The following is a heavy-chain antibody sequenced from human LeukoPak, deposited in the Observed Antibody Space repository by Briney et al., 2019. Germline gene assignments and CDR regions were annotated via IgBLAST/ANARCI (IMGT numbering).Heavy chain of an antibody. CDR3: ARGATYYYDSSGYYYAAKSFDY. Sequence: GGSLRLSCAASEFTFSNYGLHWVRQAPGKGLEWVATIWYDGSNKYYADSVKGRFTISRDNSRNTLYLQMNSLRAEDTAVYYCARGATYYYDSSGYYYAAKSFDYWGQGTLVTVSS. J-gene: IGHJ4*02. V-gene: IGHV3-33*01. CDR1: EFTFSNYG. CDR2: IWYDGSNK. D-gene: IGHD3-22*01.